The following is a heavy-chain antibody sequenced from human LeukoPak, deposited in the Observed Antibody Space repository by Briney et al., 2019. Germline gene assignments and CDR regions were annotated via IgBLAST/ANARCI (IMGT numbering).Heavy chain of an antibody. D-gene: IGHD2-15*01. CDR1: GGSFSGYY. CDR3: ARGIRIVSRFDY. Sequence: SETLSLTCAVYGGSFSGYYWSWIRQPPGKGLEWIGEINHSGSTNYNPSLKSRVTISVDTSKNQFSLKLSSVTAADTAVYYCARGIRIVSRFDYWGQGTLVTVSS. J-gene: IGHJ4*02. V-gene: IGHV4-34*01. CDR2: INHSGST.